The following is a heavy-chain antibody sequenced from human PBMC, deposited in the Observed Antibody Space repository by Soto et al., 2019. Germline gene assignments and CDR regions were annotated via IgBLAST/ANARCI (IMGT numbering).Heavy chain of an antibody. V-gene: IGHV4-34*01. Sequence: SETLSLTCAVYGGSFSGYYWSWIRQPPGKGLEWIGEINHSGSTNYNPSLKSRVTISVDTSKNQFSLKLSSVTAADTAVYYCASFDYGDYRGMDVWGQGTTVTVSS. CDR3: ASFDYGDYRGMDV. CDR1: GGSFSGYY. D-gene: IGHD4-17*01. CDR2: INHSGST. J-gene: IGHJ6*02.